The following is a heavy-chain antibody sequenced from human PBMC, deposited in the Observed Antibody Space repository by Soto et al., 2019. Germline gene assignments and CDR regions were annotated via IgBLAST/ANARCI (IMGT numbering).Heavy chain of an antibody. D-gene: IGHD5-18*01. CDR3: AKDEGYTYGHAFDY. J-gene: IGHJ4*02. CDR2: ISYDGSNQ. CDR1: GFTISDYN. V-gene: IGHV3-30*18. Sequence: QVQLVESGGGVVQPGGSLRVSCAASGFTISDYNMHWVRQAPGKGLEWVALISYDGSNQYYADSVKGRFTISRDSSKSTLFLQMNSLRAEDTAMYYCAKDEGYTYGHAFDYWGQGTLVTVSS.